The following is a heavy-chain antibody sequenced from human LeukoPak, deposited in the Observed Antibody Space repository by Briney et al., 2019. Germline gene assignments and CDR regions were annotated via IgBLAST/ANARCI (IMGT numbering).Heavy chain of an antibody. CDR2: IYYSGST. V-gene: IGHV4-59*12. D-gene: IGHD1-1*01. Sequence: PSETLSLTCTVSGGSISSYYWSWIRQPPGKGLEWIGYIYYSGSTNYKPSLKSRLTISVDASKIQFSLKLSCVTAADTAVYYCARGTTGVNLDYWGQGTLVTVSS. J-gene: IGHJ4*02. CDR3: ARGTTGVNLDY. CDR1: GGSISSYY.